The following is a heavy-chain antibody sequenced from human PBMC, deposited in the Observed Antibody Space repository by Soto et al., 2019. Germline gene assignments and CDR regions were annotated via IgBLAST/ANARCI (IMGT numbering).Heavy chain of an antibody. Sequence: SETLSLTCTVSGGSISSYYWSCIRQPPGKGLEWIGYIYYSGSTNYNPSLKSRVTISVDTSKNQFSLKLSSVTAADTAVYYCARVWGGAFDIWGQGTVVTVSS. CDR2: IYYSGST. CDR3: ARVWGGAFDI. CDR1: GGSISSYY. J-gene: IGHJ3*02. D-gene: IGHD3-10*01. V-gene: IGHV4-59*01.